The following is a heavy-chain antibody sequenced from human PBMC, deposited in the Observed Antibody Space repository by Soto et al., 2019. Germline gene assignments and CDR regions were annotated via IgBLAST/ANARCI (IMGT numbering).Heavy chain of an antibody. CDR3: STGFGGNGESY. D-gene: IGHD3-10*01. CDR2: IKSNFDGGTT. CDR1: GFVFRNVW. J-gene: IGHJ4*02. Sequence: EVQLVESGGGLVKPGGSLRLSCAASGFVFRNVWMSWARQAPGKGLEWLGRIKSNFDGGTTDYGAPAKGRFTFSRDDSKNTLYLQLDTLKTDDTAVYYCSTGFGGNGESYWGQGTLVTVSS. V-gene: IGHV3-15*01.